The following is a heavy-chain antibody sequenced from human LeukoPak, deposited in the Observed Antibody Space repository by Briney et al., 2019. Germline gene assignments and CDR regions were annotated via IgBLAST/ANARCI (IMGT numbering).Heavy chain of an antibody. D-gene: IGHD6-6*01. Sequence: SETLSLTCTVSGGSISSYYWSWIRQPPGKGLEWIGYIYYSGSTNYNPSLKSRVTISVDTSKNQFSLKLSSVTAADTAVYYCARRLPSIAARSKYNWFDPWGQGTLVTVSS. CDR3: ARRLPSIAARSKYNWFDP. V-gene: IGHV4-59*08. CDR1: GGSISSYY. CDR2: IYYSGST. J-gene: IGHJ5*02.